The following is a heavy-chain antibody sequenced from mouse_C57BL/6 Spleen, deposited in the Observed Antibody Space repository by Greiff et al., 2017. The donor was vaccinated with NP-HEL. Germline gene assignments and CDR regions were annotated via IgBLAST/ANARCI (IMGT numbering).Heavy chain of an antibody. V-gene: IGHV1-52*01. CDR1: GYTFTSYW. CDR2: IYPSDSET. Sequence: QVQLQQPGAELVRPGSSVKLSCKASGYTFTSYWMHWVKQRPIQGLEWIGNIYPSDSETHYNQKFKDKATLTVDKSSSTAYMQLSSLTSEDSAVYYCARRISYWYFDVWGTGTTVTVSS. CDR3: ARRISYWYFDV. J-gene: IGHJ1*03. D-gene: IGHD2-4*01.